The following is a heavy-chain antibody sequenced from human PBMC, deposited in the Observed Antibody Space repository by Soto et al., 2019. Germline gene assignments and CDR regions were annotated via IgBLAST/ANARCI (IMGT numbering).Heavy chain of an antibody. J-gene: IGHJ5*02. CDR2: INHTGGT. CDR1: GASFNCFC. D-gene: IGHD3-3*01. Sequence: SETLSLTSPVYGASFNCFCWNLSRPPPEKGLGWMGEINHTGGTHYNPSLKSRVTMSVDTSKNQFSLRLSSVTAADTAIYYCATRITVFGLLIPPFDPWGQGTQVTVSS. V-gene: IGHV4-34*01. CDR3: ATRITVFGLLIPPFDP.